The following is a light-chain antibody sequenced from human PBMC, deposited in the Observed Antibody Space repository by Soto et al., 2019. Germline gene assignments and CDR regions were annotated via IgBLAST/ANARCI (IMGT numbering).Light chain of an antibody. V-gene: IGKV1-13*02. J-gene: IGKJ1*01. CDR2: ESS. CDR3: PHFKSYSQT. Sequence: IRVNKSPSSLSAYVGDRVTITCRASQGISTLLAWYQQKPGKAPKVLIYESSLLQSGVPSRFSGSGSGTDFTLTICSLQPEDFAPYYSPHFKSYSQTFAQGTKVDIK. CDR1: QGISTL.